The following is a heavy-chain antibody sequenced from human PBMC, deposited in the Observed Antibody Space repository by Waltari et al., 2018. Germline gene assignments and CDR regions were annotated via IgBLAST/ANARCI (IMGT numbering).Heavy chain of an antibody. CDR1: GGSISSSSYY. J-gene: IGHJ4*02. V-gene: IGHV4-39*07. CDR2: IYYSGST. CDR3: ASRLEDDYEFGY. Sequence: QLQLQESGPGLVKPSETLSLTCTVSGGSISSSSYYWGWIRQPPGKGLEWIGSIYYSGSTYYNPSLKSRVTISVDTSKNQFSLKLSSVTAADTAVYYCASRLEDDYEFGYWGQGTLVTVSS. D-gene: IGHD4-17*01.